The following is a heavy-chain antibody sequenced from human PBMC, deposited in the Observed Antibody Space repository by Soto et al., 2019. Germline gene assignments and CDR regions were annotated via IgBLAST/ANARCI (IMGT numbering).Heavy chain of an antibody. CDR2: IKDDGSET. CDR3: AKGGHIDF. D-gene: IGHD3-16*01. Sequence: ESGGGLAQPGGSLRLSCAASGFSFSTYWMSWVRQAPGKGLEWVANIKDDGSETYYVDSVKGRFTISRDNAKTSLYLQMNSLRAEDTAVYYCAKGGHIDFCGQGTLVTVSS. V-gene: IGHV3-7*03. J-gene: IGHJ4*02. CDR1: GFSFSTYW.